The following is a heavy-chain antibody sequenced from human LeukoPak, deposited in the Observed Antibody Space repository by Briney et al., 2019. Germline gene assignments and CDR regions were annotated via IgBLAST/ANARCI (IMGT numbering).Heavy chain of an antibody. CDR1: GGSISSDY. J-gene: IGHJ4*02. Sequence: SETLSLPCSVSGGSISSDYWNWIRQPPGRGRECMGYIYYIGSTNYNVSLKSRVTISVDTSKKQFSLRLSSVTAADTAVYYCARGTMGATHFDYWGQGTLVTVS. D-gene: IGHD1-26*01. CDR2: IYYIGST. CDR3: ARGTMGATHFDY. V-gene: IGHV4-59*01.